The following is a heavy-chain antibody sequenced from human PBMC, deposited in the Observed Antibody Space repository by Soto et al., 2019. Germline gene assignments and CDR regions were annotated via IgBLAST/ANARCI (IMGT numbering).Heavy chain of an antibody. V-gene: IGHV3-15*01. CDR3: TTGLGYYDPYGMDV. CDR2: INSNSDGGRT. Sequence: WGSLRLSCAASGFTFNYAWMNWVRQAPGKGLECVGRINSNSDGGRTDYAAPVKGRFTISRDDSKHMLFLQMDSLKTEDTAIYYCTTGLGYYDPYGMDVWGRGTTVTVSS. D-gene: IGHD3-16*01. J-gene: IGHJ6*02. CDR1: GFTFNYAW.